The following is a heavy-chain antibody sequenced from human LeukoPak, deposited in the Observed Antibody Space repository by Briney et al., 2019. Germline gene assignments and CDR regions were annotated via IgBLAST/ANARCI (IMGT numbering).Heavy chain of an antibody. CDR3: ARFDSGGNCFDP. V-gene: IGHV4-59*01. CDR1: GGSISSYS. CDR2: IYYSGST. D-gene: IGHD2-15*01. Sequence: SETLSLTCTVSGGSISSYSWSWIRQPPGKGLEWIGSIYYSGSTNYNPSLKSRVTISVDTSKNQFSLKLSSVTAADTAVYYCARFDSGGNCFDPWGQGTLVTVSS. J-gene: IGHJ5*02.